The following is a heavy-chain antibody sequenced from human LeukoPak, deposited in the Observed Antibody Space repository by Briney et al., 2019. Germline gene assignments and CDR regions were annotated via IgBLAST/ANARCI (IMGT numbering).Heavy chain of an antibody. CDR1: GYSFTSYW. Sequence: GESLKISCKGSGYSFTSYWIGWVRQMPGKGVEWMGIIYPGDSDTRYSPSFQGQVTISADKSISTAYLQWSSLKASDTAMYYCARPAAGPNDAFDIWGQGTMVTVSS. CDR3: ARPAAGPNDAFDI. J-gene: IGHJ3*02. CDR2: IYPGDSDT. V-gene: IGHV5-51*01. D-gene: IGHD6-13*01.